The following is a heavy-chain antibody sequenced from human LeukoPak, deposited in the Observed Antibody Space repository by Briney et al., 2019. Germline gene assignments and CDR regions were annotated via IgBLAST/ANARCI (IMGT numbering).Heavy chain of an antibody. Sequence: SETLSLTCAVYGGSFSGYYWSWIRQPPGRGLEWIGEINHSGSTNYNPSLKSRVTISVDTSKNQFSLKLSSVTAADTAVYYCARDGPLGYCSSTSCYNRGWWFDPWGQGTLVTVSS. CDR2: INHSGST. CDR3: ARDGPLGYCSSTSCYNRGWWFDP. CDR1: GGSFSGYY. V-gene: IGHV4-34*01. J-gene: IGHJ5*02. D-gene: IGHD2-2*02.